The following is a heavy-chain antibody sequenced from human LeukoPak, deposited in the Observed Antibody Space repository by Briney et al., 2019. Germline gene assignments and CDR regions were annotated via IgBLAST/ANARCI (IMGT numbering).Heavy chain of an antibody. CDR1: GFTFRTYW. CDR2: IKEDGSRK. J-gene: IGHJ6*02. Sequence: GGSLRLSCAASGFTFRTYWMTWVRQAPGKGLVWVANIKEDGSRKYYVDSVKGRFTISLDNAKNSLYLQLNSLRVEDTGVYYCVRALPSSKGYGMDVWGPGTTVTVSS. CDR3: VRALPSSKGYGMDV. V-gene: IGHV3-7*04.